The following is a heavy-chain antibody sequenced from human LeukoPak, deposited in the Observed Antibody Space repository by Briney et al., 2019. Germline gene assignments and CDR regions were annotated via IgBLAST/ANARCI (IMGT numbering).Heavy chain of an antibody. CDR2: IRCDGSKK. Sequence: GGSLRLSCAAPGFSFSNYGMHWVRQAPGKGLEWVAFIRCDGSKKYYADSVKGRFTISRDKSKNTLSLQMNSLRAEDTAVYYCAKDFSVKWELLIGHWGQGTLVTVSS. V-gene: IGHV3-30*02. CDR3: AKDFSVKWELLIGH. J-gene: IGHJ4*02. CDR1: GFSFSNYG. D-gene: IGHD1-26*01.